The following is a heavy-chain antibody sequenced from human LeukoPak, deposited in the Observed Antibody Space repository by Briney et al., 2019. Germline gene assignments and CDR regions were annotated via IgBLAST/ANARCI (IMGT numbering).Heavy chain of an antibody. CDR1: GGSISSSSYY. V-gene: IGHV4-39*01. J-gene: IGHJ6*03. D-gene: IGHD6-13*01. Sequence: SETLSLTCTLSGGSISSSSYYWGWICHPPGKGLEWIGSIYYSGSTYYNPSLKSRVTISVDTSKNQFSLKLSSVTAADTAVYYCARRIAADSKFGYMDVWGKGTTVTVSS. CDR2: IYYSGST. CDR3: ARRIAADSKFGYMDV.